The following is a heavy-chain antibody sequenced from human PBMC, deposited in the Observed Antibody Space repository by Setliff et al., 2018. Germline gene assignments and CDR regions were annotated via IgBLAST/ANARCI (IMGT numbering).Heavy chain of an antibody. CDR3: ATAPLPAGYLYYYYMDV. Sequence: ASVKVSCKASGYIFNNYGISWVRQAPGQGIEWMGWISVKNGNTNNAQKVQGRVTITTDESTSTAYMELSSLRSEDTAVYYCATAPLPAGYLYYYYMDVCGKGTTVTVSS. V-gene: IGHV1-18*01. J-gene: IGHJ6*03. CDR1: GYIFNNYG. CDR2: ISVKNGNT. D-gene: IGHD6-13*01.